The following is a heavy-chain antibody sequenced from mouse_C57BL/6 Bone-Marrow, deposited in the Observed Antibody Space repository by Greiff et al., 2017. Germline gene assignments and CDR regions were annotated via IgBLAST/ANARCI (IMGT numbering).Heavy chain of an antibody. CDR2: IYIGNGYT. Sequence: VQLQQSGAELVRPGSSVKMSCKTSGYTFTSYGINWVKQRPGQGLEWIGYIYIGNGYTAYNEKFKGKATLTSDTSSSTAYMQLSSLTSEDSAIYFCALGGNYLFAYWGQGTLVTVSA. J-gene: IGHJ3*01. D-gene: IGHD2-1*01. CDR3: ALGGNYLFAY. V-gene: IGHV1-58*01. CDR1: GYTFTSYG.